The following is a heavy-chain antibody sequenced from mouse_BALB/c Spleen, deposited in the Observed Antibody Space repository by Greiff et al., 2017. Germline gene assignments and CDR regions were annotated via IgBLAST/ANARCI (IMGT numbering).Heavy chain of an antibody. Sequence: VQLQQSGAELVRSGASVKLSCTASGFNIKDYYMHWVKQRPEQGLEWIGWIDPENGDTEYAPKFQGKATMTADTSSNTAYLQLSSLTSEDTAVYYCNPMMTPTTGRTAYWGQGTLVTVSA. CDR3: NPMMTPTTGRTAY. CDR2: IDPENGDT. D-gene: IGHD2-4*01. V-gene: IGHV14-4*02. CDR1: GFNIKDYY. J-gene: IGHJ3*01.